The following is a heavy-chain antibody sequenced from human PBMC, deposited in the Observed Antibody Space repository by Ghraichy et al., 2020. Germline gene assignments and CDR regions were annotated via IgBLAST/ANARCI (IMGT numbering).Heavy chain of an antibody. V-gene: IGHV3-74*01. J-gene: IGHJ5*02. CDR3: AADSPWLPDSSGRTGWFDP. D-gene: IGHD3-22*01. CDR2: INRDGSTT. CDR1: GIAFSRYW. Sequence: GGSLRLSCAASGIAFSRYWFHWVRQAPGKGLVWVSRINRDGSTTNYADSVKGRFTISRDDAKNTLYLQMSSLRAEDTAVYYCAADSPWLPDSSGRTGWFDPWGQGTLVNVSS.